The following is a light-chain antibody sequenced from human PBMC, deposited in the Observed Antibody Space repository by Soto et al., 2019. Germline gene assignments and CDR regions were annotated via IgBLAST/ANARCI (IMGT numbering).Light chain of an antibody. V-gene: IGKV3-11*01. J-gene: IGKJ4*01. Sequence: EIVLTQSPATLSLSPGERATLSCRASQSVSSSLAWYQQKPGQAPRLLIYDASTRATDIPARFSGSGSGTDFTLTISSLEPEDFAVYYCQQRGNWPLTFGGGTKVEIK. CDR3: QQRGNWPLT. CDR1: QSVSSS. CDR2: DAS.